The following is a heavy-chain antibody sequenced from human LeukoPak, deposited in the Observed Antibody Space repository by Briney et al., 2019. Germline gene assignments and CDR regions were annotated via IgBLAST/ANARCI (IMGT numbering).Heavy chain of an antibody. CDR2: MNPNSGNT. V-gene: IGHV1-8*01. CDR3: ARGPYDSSGYRFDC. CDR1: GYTFSSYD. Sequence: ASAKVSCKASGYTFSSYDINWVRQATGQGLEWMGWMNPNSGNTGYAQKFQGRVTMTKNTSISTAYMELSSLRSEDTAVYFCARGPYDSSGYRFDCWGQGTLVTVSS. D-gene: IGHD3-22*01. J-gene: IGHJ4*02.